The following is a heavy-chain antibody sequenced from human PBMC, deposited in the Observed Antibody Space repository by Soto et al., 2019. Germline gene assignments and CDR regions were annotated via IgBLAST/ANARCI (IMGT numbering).Heavy chain of an antibody. J-gene: IGHJ3*02. D-gene: IGHD2-21*02. CDR2: IYYSGST. CDR1: GGSISSGGYY. Sequence: SETLSLTCTVSGGSISSGGYYWSWIRQHPGKGLEWIGYIYYSGSTYYNPSLKSRVTISVDTSKNQFSLKLSSVTAADTAVYYCATSYCGGDCYDAFDIWGQGTMVTVSS. V-gene: IGHV4-31*03. CDR3: ATSYCGGDCYDAFDI.